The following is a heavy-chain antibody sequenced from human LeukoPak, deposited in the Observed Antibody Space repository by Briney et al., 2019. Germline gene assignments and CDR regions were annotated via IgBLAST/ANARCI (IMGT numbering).Heavy chain of an antibody. J-gene: IGHJ6*02. CDR3: AKDRGDYDYYGMDV. CDR1: GFTFDDYA. V-gene: IGHV3-9*01. Sequence: PGRSLRLSCAASGFTFDDYAMHWARQAPGKGLEWVSGISWNSGSIGYADPVKGRFTISRDNAKNSLYLQMNSLRAEDTALYYCAKDRGDYDYYGMDVWGQGTTVTVSS. CDR2: ISWNSGSI.